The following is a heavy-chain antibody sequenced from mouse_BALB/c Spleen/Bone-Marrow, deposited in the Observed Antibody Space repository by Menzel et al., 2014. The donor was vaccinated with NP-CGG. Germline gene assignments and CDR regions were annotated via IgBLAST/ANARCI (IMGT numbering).Heavy chain of an antibody. V-gene: IGHV1-37*01. J-gene: IGHJ4*01. CDR1: GYSFTGNF. Sequence: EVMLVESGPELVKPGASVKISCKASGYSFTGNFMNWVKQSHGKSLEWIGRINPYNGDTFYNQKFKGKATLTADKSSATAHMELLSLTSEDSAVYYCGTGGGNYGMAYWGQGTSVPVCS. D-gene: IGHD2-14*01. CDR3: GTGGGNYGMAY. CDR2: INPYNGDT.